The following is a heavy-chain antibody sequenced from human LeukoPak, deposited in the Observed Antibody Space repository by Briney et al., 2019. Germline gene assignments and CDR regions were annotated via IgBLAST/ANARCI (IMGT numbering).Heavy chain of an antibody. Sequence: SETLSLTCTVSGGSISSYYWSWIRQPPGKGLEWIGYIYYSGSTNYNPSLKSRVTISVDTSKNQFSLKLSSVTAADTAVHYCARLPIVVVVAATRGTSNYYYYGMDVWGQGTTVTVSS. CDR2: IYYSGST. CDR1: GGSISSYY. CDR3: ARLPIVVVVAATRGTSNYYYYGMDV. J-gene: IGHJ6*02. V-gene: IGHV4-59*08. D-gene: IGHD2-15*01.